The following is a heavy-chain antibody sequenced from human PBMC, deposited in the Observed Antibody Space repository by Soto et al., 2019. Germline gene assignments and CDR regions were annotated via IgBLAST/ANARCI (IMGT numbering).Heavy chain of an antibody. D-gene: IGHD1-26*01. CDR3: ARDSGSYPDYYYGMDV. Sequence: PGGSLRLSCAASGFTFSSYAMHWVRQAPGKGLEWVAVISYDGSNKYYADSVKGRFTISRDNSKNTLYLQMNSLRAEDTAVYYCARDSGSYPDYYYGMDVWGQGTMVTVSS. J-gene: IGHJ6*02. CDR2: ISYDGSNK. V-gene: IGHV3-30-3*01. CDR1: GFTFSSYA.